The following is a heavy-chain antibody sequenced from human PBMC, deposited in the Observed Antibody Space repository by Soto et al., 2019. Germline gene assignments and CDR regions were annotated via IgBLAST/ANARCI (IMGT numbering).Heavy chain of an antibody. J-gene: IGHJ6*02. V-gene: IGHV3-21*01. CDR2: ISSSGYI. D-gene: IGHD2-15*01. CDR3: ARDCSGGSCYPGMDV. CDR1: GFNFNSYT. Sequence: GGSLRLSCAASGFNFNSYTINWARQAPGKRLEWLSSISSSGYIFSTDSVRGRFTISRDNAKNSVYLQINSLRAEDTAVYFCARDCSGGSCYPGMDVWGPGTTVAVSS.